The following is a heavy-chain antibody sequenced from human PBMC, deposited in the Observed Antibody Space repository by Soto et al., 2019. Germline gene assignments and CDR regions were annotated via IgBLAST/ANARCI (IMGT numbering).Heavy chain of an antibody. CDR1: GFTVSSNY. Sequence: GGSLRLSCAASGFTVSSNYMSWVRQAPGKGLEWVSVIYSGGSTYYADSVKGRFTISRDNSKNTLYLQMNSLRAEDTAVYYCARDIVVVVAATPGGYDAIDISGQGTIVTVSS. J-gene: IGHJ3*02. D-gene: IGHD2-15*01. CDR2: IYSGGST. CDR3: ARDIVVVVAATPGGYDAIDI. V-gene: IGHV3-66*01.